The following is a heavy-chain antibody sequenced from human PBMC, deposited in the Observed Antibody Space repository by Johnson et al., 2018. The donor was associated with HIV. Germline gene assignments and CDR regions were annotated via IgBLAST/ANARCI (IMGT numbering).Heavy chain of an antibody. V-gene: IGHV3-30-3*01. J-gene: IGHJ3*02. CDR1: GFTFSDYY. D-gene: IGHD3-22*01. CDR3: ARGYSIGYYVFAGDVFDI. Sequence: VQLVESGGRLVKPGGSLRLSCAASGFTFSDYYMSWIRQAPGKGLEWVAVISFDGHNRYYADSVKGRFTISRDDSKNTMYLQMNRLGPDDTAVYYCARGYSIGYYVFAGDVFDIWGQGTMVTVSS. CDR2: ISFDGHNR.